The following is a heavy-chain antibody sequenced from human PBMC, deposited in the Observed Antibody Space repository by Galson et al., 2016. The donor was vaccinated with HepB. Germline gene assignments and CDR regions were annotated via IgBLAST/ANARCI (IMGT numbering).Heavy chain of an antibody. CDR2: ILPIFPTV. D-gene: IGHD2-15*01. CDR3: ARGGHIVVLLAPDYHNAFDV. J-gene: IGHJ6*02. Sequence: SVKVSCKASGGTFSSYAISWVRQAPGQGLEWMGGILPIFPTVNYAQRFQGRITITADKSTATAYMELSSLTSEDTAVYFCARGGHIVVLLAPDYHNAFDVWGQGTTVTVSS. V-gene: IGHV1-69*06. CDR1: GGTFSSYA.